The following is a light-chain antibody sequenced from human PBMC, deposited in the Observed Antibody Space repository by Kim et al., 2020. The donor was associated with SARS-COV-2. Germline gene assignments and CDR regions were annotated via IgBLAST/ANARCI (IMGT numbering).Light chain of an antibody. CDR3: VLYVGSGIWV. CDR2: NTN. CDR1: SGSVSTSYS. J-gene: IGLJ3*02. V-gene: IGLV8-61*01. Sequence: GGTVTLTCGLTSGSVSTSYSPNWFQQTPGQAPRTLIYNTNTRSSGVPDRCSGSILGNKAALTITGAQADDESDYYCVLYVGSGIWVFGGGTKLTVL.